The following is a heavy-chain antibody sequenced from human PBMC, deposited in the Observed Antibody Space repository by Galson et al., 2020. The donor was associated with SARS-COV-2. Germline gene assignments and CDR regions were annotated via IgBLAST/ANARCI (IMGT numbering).Heavy chain of an antibody. J-gene: IGHJ6*03. V-gene: IGHV4-4*02. CDR1: GGSISSSNW. D-gene: IGHD6-13*01. CDR2: IYHSGST. CDR3: ARGVGYSSSWFKGGYMDV. Sequence: SETLSLTCAVSGGSISSSNWWSWVRQPPGKGLEWIGEIYHSGSTNYNPSLKSRVTISVDKSKNQFSLKLSSVTAADTAVYYCARGVGYSSSWFKGGYMDVWGKGTTVTVSS.